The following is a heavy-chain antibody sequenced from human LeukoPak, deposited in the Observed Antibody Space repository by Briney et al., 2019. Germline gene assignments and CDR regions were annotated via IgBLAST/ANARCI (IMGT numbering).Heavy chain of an antibody. D-gene: IGHD3-10*01. CDR1: GGSISSSNYY. J-gene: IGHJ4*02. CDR3: ARHPGGVQGVPYYFDF. Sequence: PSETLSLTCTVSGGSISSSNYYWGWIRPPPGKGLEWIGSINYSGRTYYNPSLKSRVTASVDTSKSRFSLKLDSLTAADTAVYYCARHPGGVQGVPYYFDFWGQGTLVTVSS. CDR2: INYSGRT. V-gene: IGHV4-39*01.